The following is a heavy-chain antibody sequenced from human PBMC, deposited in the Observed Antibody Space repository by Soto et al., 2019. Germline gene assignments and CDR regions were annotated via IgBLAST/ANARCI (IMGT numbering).Heavy chain of an antibody. CDR3: ASERIRSGYSHYYGTDV. CDR2: IYYTGSS. J-gene: IGHJ6*02. CDR1: GGSVSSATYY. Sequence: QVQLQESGPGLVTPSETLSLNCTVSGGSVSSATYYWSWTRQSPGKGLEWIGYIYYTGSSNYNPSLKSHVTISVDTSRNPFSLKLSSMTAEDTAVYYCASERIRSGYSHYYGTDVWGQGTTVTVAS. D-gene: IGHD3-3*01. V-gene: IGHV4-61*01.